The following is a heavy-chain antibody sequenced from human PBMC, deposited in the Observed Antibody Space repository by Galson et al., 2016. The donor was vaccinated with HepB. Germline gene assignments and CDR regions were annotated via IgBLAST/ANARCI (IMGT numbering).Heavy chain of an antibody. CDR1: GGSISSNSYY. V-gene: IGHV4-39*01. Sequence: SETLSLTCTVSGGSISSNSYYWGWIRQPPGKGLEWIGSIYYTGSPSYNPSLKSRVTISVDTSENEFSLKLSSVTAADTAVYYCARRDGGWYFFDYWGQGTLVTVSA. D-gene: IGHD2-8*01. CDR3: ARRDGGWYFFDY. J-gene: IGHJ4*02. CDR2: IYYTGSP.